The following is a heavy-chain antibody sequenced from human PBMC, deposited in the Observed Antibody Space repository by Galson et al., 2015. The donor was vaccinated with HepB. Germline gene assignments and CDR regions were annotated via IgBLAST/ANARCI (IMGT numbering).Heavy chain of an antibody. V-gene: IGHV1-18*01. CDR1: GYTFTSYG. D-gene: IGHD3-10*01. CDR2: ISAYNGNT. Sequence: SVKVSCKASGYTFTSYGISWVRQAPGQGLEWMGWISAYNGNTNYAQKLQGRVTMTTDTSTSTAYMELRSLRSDDTAVYYCARVAGGPLNWYFDLWGRGTLVTVSS. CDR3: ARVAGGPLNWYFDL. J-gene: IGHJ2*01.